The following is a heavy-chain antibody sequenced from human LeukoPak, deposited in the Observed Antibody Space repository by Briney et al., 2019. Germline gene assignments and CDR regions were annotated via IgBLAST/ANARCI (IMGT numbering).Heavy chain of an antibody. CDR3: ARNVEMATMHN. D-gene: IGHD5-24*01. CDR1: GYSFTSYW. Sequence: GESLKISCYGSGYSFTSYWIGWVRQMPGKGLEWMGIIYPGDSDTRYSPSFQGQVTISADKSNSTAYLRWSSLKASDTAMYYCARNVEMATMHNWGQGTLVTVSS. CDR2: IYPGDSDT. J-gene: IGHJ4*02. V-gene: IGHV5-51*01.